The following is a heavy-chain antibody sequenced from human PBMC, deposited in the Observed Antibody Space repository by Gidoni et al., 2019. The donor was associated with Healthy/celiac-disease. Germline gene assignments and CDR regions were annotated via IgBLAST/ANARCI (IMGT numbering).Heavy chain of an antibody. CDR3: AKPDYYYDSSGYYYDH. CDR2: ISGSGGST. D-gene: IGHD3-22*01. V-gene: IGHV3-23*01. CDR1: GFPFISSA. Sequence: EVQLLESGGGLVQPGGSLGLSCAASGFPFISSAMSWVRQAPGKGLEWVSAISGSGGSTYYADSVKGRFTISRDNSKNTLYLQMNSLRAEDTAVYYCAKPDYYYDSSGYYYDHWGQGTMVTVSS. J-gene: IGHJ3*01.